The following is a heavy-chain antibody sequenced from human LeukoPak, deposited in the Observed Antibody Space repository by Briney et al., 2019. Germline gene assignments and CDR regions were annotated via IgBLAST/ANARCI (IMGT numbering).Heavy chain of an antibody. J-gene: IGHJ4*02. CDR2: IYSGGNT. CDR1: RLTVSSNS. CDR3: ARRAGAYSHPYDY. V-gene: IGHV3-53*01. Sequence: GGSLRLSCTVSRLTVSSNSMSWVRQAPGKGLEWVSFIYSGGNTHYSDSLKGRFTISRDNSKNTLYLQMNSLRVEDTAVYYCARRAGAYSHPYDYWGQGTLVTVSS. D-gene: IGHD4/OR15-4a*01.